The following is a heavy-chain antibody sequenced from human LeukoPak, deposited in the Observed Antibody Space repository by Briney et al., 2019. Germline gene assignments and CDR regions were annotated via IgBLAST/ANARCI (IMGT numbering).Heavy chain of an antibody. CDR3: ARLPSWVNYGYYYYGMDV. D-gene: IGHD4-17*01. CDR2: INHSGST. Sequence: SETLSLTCAVYGGSFSGYYWSWIRQPPGKGLEWIGEINHSGSTNYNPSLKSRVTISVDTSKNQFSLKLSSVTAADTAVYYCARLPSWVNYGYYYYGMDVWGQGTTVTVSS. V-gene: IGHV4-34*01. CDR1: GGSFSGYY. J-gene: IGHJ6*02.